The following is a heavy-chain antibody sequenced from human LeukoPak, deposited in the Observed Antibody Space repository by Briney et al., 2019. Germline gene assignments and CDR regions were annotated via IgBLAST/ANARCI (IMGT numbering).Heavy chain of an antibody. D-gene: IGHD6-19*01. CDR3: ARGRGVSSGSKNWFDP. CDR2: INPNNGDA. V-gene: IGHV1-2*02. CDR1: AYTFTDYY. J-gene: IGHJ5*02. Sequence: ASVKVSCKASAYTFTDYYMHWVRQAPGQGLEWMGWINPNNGDATYAQNFRGRVTMTRDTSISTAYMELSSLRSDDTALYHCARGRGVSSGSKNWFDPWGQGTLVTVSS.